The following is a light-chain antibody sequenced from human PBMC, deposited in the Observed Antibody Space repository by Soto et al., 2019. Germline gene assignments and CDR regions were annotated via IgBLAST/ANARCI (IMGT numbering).Light chain of an antibody. CDR2: GAS. Sequence: DIQMTQSPSSLSASVGDRVTLTCRASQGINNYLAWYQQKPGKVPKLLIYGASTLQSGVPSRFSGSGSGTDFTLTISSLQPEDVATYYCQKYISAPFTFGPGTSVAIK. V-gene: IGKV1-27*01. CDR1: QGINNY. CDR3: QKYISAPFT. J-gene: IGKJ3*01.